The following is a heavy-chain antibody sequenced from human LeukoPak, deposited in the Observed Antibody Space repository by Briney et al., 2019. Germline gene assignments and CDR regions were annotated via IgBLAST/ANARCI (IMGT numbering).Heavy chain of an antibody. Sequence: SETLSLTCAVYGGSFSGYYWSWIRQPPGKGLEWIGEINHGGSTNYNPSLKSRVTISVDTSKNQFSLKLSSVTAADTAVYYCASPTDYGRNWGQGTLVTVSS. D-gene: IGHD3-16*01. CDR2: INHGGST. CDR1: GGSFSGYY. CDR3: ASPTDYGRN. J-gene: IGHJ4*02. V-gene: IGHV4-34*01.